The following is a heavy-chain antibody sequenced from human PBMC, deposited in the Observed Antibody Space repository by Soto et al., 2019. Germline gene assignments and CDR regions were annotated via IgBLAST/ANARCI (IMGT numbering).Heavy chain of an antibody. CDR2: ISSDVVNY. J-gene: IGHJ4*02. CDR3: ARGGAWTPEGLGY. Sequence: QVQLVECGGGVVQPGRSLRLSCAASGFTFSSFAMHWVRQAPGKGLEWLAVISSDVVNYYYAESVKGRFTISRDNSKNTLYLQTNSLRNEDTAVSYCARGGAWTPEGLGYWGQRTLVTVSS. V-gene: IGHV3-30-3*01. CDR1: GFTFSSFA. D-gene: IGHD2-15*01.